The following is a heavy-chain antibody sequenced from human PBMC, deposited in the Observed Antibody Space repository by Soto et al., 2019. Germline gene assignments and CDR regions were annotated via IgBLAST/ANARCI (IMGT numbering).Heavy chain of an antibody. V-gene: IGHV3-23*01. Sequence: EVQLLESGGGLVQPGGSLRLSCAASGFTFSSYAMSWVRQAPGKGLEWVSSIGRNDNTYYADSVKGRFTISRDNSKNTLYLQMISLRAEDTAVYYCARASYCSSTSCLEDVWGQGTTVSVSS. CDR1: GFTFSSYA. CDR3: ARASYCSSTSCLEDV. J-gene: IGHJ6*02. D-gene: IGHD2-2*01. CDR2: IGRNDNT.